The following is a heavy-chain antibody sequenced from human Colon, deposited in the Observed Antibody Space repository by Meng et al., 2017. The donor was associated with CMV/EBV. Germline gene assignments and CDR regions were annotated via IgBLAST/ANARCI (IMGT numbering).Heavy chain of an antibody. CDR2: INHSGST. CDR1: GWSFSGDY. CDR3: ARGGAPRRPPGAR. D-gene: IGHD1-26*01. Sequence: QGQLPQWGAGLLKPSATLSLSCAAYGWSFSGDYWSWIRQPPGKGLEWIGEINHSGSTNYNPSLKSRVTISVDTSKNQFSLKLSSVTAADTAVYYCARGGAPRRPPGARWGQGTLVTVSS. J-gene: IGHJ4*02. V-gene: IGHV4-34*01.